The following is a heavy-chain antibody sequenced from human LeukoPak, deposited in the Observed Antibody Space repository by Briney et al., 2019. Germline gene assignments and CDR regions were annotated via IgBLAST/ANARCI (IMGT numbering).Heavy chain of an antibody. CDR1: GGSISSSSYY. D-gene: IGHD3-22*01. J-gene: IGHJ2*01. V-gene: IGHV4-39*01. CDR3: ARGVTMIVVVIHDWYFDL. Sequence: SETLSLTSTVSGGSISSSSYYWGWIRQPPGKGLEWIGSIYYTRSTYYNPSLKSRVTISVDTSKNQFSLKLTSVTAADTAVYYCARGVTMIVVVIHDWYFDLWGRGTLVTVSS. CDR2: IYYTRST.